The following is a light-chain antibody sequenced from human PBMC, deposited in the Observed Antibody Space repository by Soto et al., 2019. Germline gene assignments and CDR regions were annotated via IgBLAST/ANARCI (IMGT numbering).Light chain of an antibody. V-gene: IGKV2-28*01. J-gene: IGKJ1*01. CDR3: MQARQTPPWT. CDR2: SGS. CDR1: QSLLHSNGYNY. Sequence: DIVLTQSPLSLPVTPGEPASISCRSSQSLLHSNGYNYLDWYLQRPGQSPQLLIYSGSNRASGGPDRVSGSGSGTDFTLIISRVEAEDVGVYYCMQARQTPPWTFGPGTRVDIK.